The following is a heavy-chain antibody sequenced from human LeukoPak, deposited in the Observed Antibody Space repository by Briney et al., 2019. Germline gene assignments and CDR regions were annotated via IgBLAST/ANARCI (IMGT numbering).Heavy chain of an antibody. J-gene: IGHJ6*02. V-gene: IGHV3-30*04. CDR1: GFTFSSYA. D-gene: IGHD2-15*01. CDR2: ISYDGSNK. Sequence: PGGSLRLSCAASGFTFSSYAMHWVRQAPGKGLEWVAVISYDGSNKYYADSVKARFTISRDNSKNTLYLQMNSLRAEDTAVYYCASGGSFYGMDVWGQGTTVTVSS. CDR3: ASGGSFYGMDV.